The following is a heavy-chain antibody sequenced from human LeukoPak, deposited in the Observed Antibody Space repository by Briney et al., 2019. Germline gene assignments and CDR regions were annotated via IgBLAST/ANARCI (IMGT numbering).Heavy chain of an antibody. CDR2: IIPIFGTA. Sequence: ASVKVSCKASGGTFSTYAISWVGQAPGQGLEWMGGIIPIFGTANYAQKFQGRVTITADESTSTAYMELSSLRSEDTAVYYCARAGGIAARQPFDYWGQGTLVTVSS. D-gene: IGHD6-6*01. J-gene: IGHJ4*02. V-gene: IGHV1-69*13. CDR3: ARAGGIAARQPFDY. CDR1: GGTFSTYA.